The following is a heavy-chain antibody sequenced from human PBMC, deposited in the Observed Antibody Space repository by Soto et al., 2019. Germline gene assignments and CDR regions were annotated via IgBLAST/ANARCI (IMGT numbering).Heavy chain of an antibody. J-gene: IGHJ4*02. Sequence: ASVKVSCKASGYTFTSYGISWVRQAPGQGLEWMGWISAYNGNTNYAQKLQGRVTMTTDTSTSTAYMELRSLRSDDTAVYYCARGVRYYYDSSGYPRLDYWGQGTLVTVSS. CDR2: ISAYNGNT. V-gene: IGHV1-18*01. CDR1: GYTFTSYG. D-gene: IGHD3-22*01. CDR3: ARGVRYYYDSSGYPRLDY.